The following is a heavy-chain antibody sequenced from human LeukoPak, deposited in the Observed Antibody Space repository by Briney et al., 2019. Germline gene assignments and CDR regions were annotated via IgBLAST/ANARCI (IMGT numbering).Heavy chain of an antibody. CDR3: ARAAYCSSTSCYSDY. D-gene: IGHD2-2*02. Sequence: GGSLRLSCAASGFTFSSYAMHWVRQAPGKGPEYVSAISSNGGSTYYANSVKGRFTISRDNSKNTLYLQMGSLRAEDMAVYYCARAAYCSSTSCYSDYWGQGTLVTVSS. V-gene: IGHV3-64*01. CDR1: GFTFSSYA. CDR2: ISSNGGST. J-gene: IGHJ4*02.